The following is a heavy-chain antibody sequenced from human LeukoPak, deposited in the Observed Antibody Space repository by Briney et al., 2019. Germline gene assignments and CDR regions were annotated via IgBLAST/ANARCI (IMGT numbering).Heavy chain of an antibody. V-gene: IGHV1-46*01. CDR1: GYTFTSYY. CDR3: ATDHYGSGYGSAFDF. CDR2: INPSGGST. D-gene: IGHD3-10*01. Sequence: ASVKVSCKASGYTFTSYYMHWVRQAPGQGLEWMGIINPSGGSTSYAQKFQGRVTMTRDTSTSTVYMELSSLRSEDTAVYYCATDHYGSGYGSAFDFWGQGTLVTVSS. J-gene: IGHJ4*02.